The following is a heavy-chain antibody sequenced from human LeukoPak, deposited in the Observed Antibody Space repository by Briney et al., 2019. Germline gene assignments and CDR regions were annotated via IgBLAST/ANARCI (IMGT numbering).Heavy chain of an antibody. J-gene: IGHJ6*03. CDR2: IIPIFGTA. Sequence: SVKVSCKASGGTFSSYAISWVRQAPGQGLEWMGGIIPIFGTANYAQKFQGRVTITADESTSTAYMELSSLRSGDTAVYYCARDGLTAAAGRRYMDVWGKGTTVTVSS. CDR3: ARDGLTAAAGRRYMDV. CDR1: GGTFSSYA. D-gene: IGHD6-13*01. V-gene: IGHV1-69*13.